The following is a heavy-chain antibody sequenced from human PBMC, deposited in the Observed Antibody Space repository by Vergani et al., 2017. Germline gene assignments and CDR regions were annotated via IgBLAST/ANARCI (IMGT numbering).Heavy chain of an antibody. V-gene: IGHV4-34*01. Sequence: QVQLQKWGAGLLKPSETLSLTCAVYGGSFSGYYWSWIRQPPGKGLEWIGEINHSGSTNYNPSLKSRVTISVDTSKNQFSLKLSSVTAADTAVYYCARGSDDYGDYYFDYWGQGTLVTVSS. CDR1: GGSFSGYY. CDR3: ARGSDDYGDYYFDY. D-gene: IGHD4-17*01. CDR2: INHSGST. J-gene: IGHJ4*02.